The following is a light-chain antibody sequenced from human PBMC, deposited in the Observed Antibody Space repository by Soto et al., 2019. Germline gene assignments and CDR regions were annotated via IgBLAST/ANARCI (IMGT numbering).Light chain of an antibody. V-gene: IGKV3-15*01. CDR3: QQYHKWPPFT. CDR1: QSVSSN. J-gene: IGKJ4*01. CDR2: GAS. Sequence: EVGMTQSPATLSVSPGERATLSCRASQSVSSNLAWYQQKPGQTPRLLMYGASTRATGIPARFSVSGSGTEFTLTISSLQSEDFAVYYCQQYHKWPPFTFGGGTKVDIK.